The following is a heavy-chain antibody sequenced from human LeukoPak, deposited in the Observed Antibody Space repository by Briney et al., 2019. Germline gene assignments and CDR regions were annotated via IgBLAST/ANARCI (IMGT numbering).Heavy chain of an antibody. CDR1: GYTFTSYD. V-gene: IGHV1-8*01. CDR3: AKVIAVAGPYYYYYGMDV. J-gene: IGHJ6*02. Sequence: GASVKVSCKASGYTFTSYDINWVRQATGQGLEWMGWMNPNSGNTGYAQKFQGRVTMTRNTSISTAYMELSSLRSEDTAVYYCAKVIAVAGPYYYYYGMDVWGQGTTVTVSS. D-gene: IGHD6-19*01. CDR2: MNPNSGNT.